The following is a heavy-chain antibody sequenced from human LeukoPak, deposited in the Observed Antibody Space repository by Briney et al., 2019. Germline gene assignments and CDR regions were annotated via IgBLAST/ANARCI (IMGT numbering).Heavy chain of an antibody. CDR1: GYTFINYD. V-gene: IGHV1-18*01. Sequence: ASVKVSCKASGYTFINYDISWVRQAPGQGLEWMGWISAYNGNTNYAQKFQGRVTMTTDTSTRTAYMELRSLRSDDTAVYYCARESSGFDWLYDYWGQGTLVTVSS. CDR3: ARESSGFDWLYDY. D-gene: IGHD3-9*01. CDR2: ISAYNGNT. J-gene: IGHJ4*02.